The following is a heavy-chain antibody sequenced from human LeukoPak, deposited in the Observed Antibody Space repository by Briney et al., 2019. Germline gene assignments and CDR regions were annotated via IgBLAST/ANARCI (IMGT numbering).Heavy chain of an antibody. CDR1: GGTFSSYA. V-gene: IGHV1-69*13. J-gene: IGHJ4*02. D-gene: IGHD4-17*01. CDR3: ARVPHDYGDYVWAGY. Sequence: GAPVKVSCKASGGTFSSYAISWVRQAPGQGLEWMGGIIPIFGTANYAQKFQGRVTITADESTSTAYMELSSLRSEDTAVYYCARVPHDYGDYVWAGYWGQGTLVTVSS. CDR2: IIPIFGTA.